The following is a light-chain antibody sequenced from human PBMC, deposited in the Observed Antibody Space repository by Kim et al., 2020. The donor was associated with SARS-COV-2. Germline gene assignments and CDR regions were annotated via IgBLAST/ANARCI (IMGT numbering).Light chain of an antibody. CDR1: NIGSKN. J-gene: IGLJ3*02. Sequence: SYELTQPLSVSVALGQTARITCGGNNIGSKNVHWYQQKPGQAPVLVIYRDSNRPSGIPERFSGSNSGNTATLTISRAQAGDEADYYCQVWDSSTAGVFGGATQLTVL. V-gene: IGLV3-9*01. CDR2: RDS. CDR3: QVWDSSTAGV.